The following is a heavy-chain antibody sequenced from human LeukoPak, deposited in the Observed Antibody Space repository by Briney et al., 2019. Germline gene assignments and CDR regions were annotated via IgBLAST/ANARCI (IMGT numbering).Heavy chain of an antibody. J-gene: IGHJ4*02. V-gene: IGHV1-69*04. Sequence: SVKVSCKASGGTFSSYAISWVRQAPGQGLEWMGRIIPILGIANYAQKFQGRVTITADESTSTAYMELSSLRSEDTAVYYCARDSYYDFWSGYSSDYWGQGTLVTVSS. CDR3: ARDSYYDFWSGYSSDY. D-gene: IGHD3-3*01. CDR1: GGTFSSYA. CDR2: IIPILGIA.